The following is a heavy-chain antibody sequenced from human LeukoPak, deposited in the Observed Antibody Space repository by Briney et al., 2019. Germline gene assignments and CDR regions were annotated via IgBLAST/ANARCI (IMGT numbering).Heavy chain of an antibody. CDR1: GGTFSSFA. CDR2: IIPIFGTA. V-gene: IGHV1-69*01. J-gene: IGHJ4*02. Sequence: ASVKVSCKASGGTFSSFAISWVRQAPGQGLEWMGGIIPIFGTANYAQKFQGRVTITADESTSTAYMELSSLRSEDTAVYYCASPDRSGYYYFDYWGQGTLVTVSS. CDR3: ASPDRSGYYYFDY. D-gene: IGHD3-22*01.